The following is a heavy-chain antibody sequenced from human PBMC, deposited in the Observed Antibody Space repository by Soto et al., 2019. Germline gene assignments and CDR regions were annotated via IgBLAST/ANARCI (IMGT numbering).Heavy chain of an antibody. CDR2: ISGADSNT. D-gene: IGHD3-22*01. CDR3: AKALSGYYFGGGDY. J-gene: IGHJ4*02. V-gene: IGHV3-23*01. CDR1: GFTFSIYA. Sequence: PGGSLRLSCAASGFTFSIYAMSWVRQAPGKGLEWVSTISGADSNTYYADSVEGRFTISRDNSKTTLYLQMNSLRVEATPVYSCAKALSGYYFGGGDYWGRGTLVTVSS.